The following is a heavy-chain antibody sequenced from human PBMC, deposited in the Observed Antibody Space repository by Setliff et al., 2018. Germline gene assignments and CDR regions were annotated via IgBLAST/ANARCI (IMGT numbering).Heavy chain of an antibody. CDR2: IYHSGST. CDR1: GGSISSSSYY. D-gene: IGHD1-1*01. CDR3: ARASPLQPSDY. J-gene: IGHJ4*02. V-gene: IGHV4-39*07. Sequence: SETLSLTCTVSGGSISSSSYYWGWIRQPPGKGLEWIGSIYHSGSTNYNPSLKSRVTISVDTSKNQFSLKLSSVTAADTAVYYCARASPLQPSDYWGQGTLVTVS.